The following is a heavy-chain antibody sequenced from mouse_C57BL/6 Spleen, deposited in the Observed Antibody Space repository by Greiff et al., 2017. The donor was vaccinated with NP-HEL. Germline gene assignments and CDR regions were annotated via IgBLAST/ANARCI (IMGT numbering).Heavy chain of an antibody. CDR3: ARRRVLLGYFDY. Sequence: QVQLQQPGAELVKPGASVKLSCKASGYTFTSYWMQWVKQRPGQGLEWIGEIDPSDSYTNYNQKFKGKATLTVDTSSSTAYMQLSSLTSEDSAVYYCARRRVLLGYFDYWGQGTTLTVSS. CDR1: GYTFTSYW. J-gene: IGHJ2*01. D-gene: IGHD2-1*01. V-gene: IGHV1-50*01. CDR2: IDPSDSYT.